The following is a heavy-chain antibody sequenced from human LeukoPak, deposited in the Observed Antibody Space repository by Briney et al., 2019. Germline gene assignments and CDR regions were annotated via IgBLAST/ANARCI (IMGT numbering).Heavy chain of an antibody. CDR3: AREEAYDAFDI. Sequence: GGSLRLSCAASGFTFNNYIMNWVRQAPGKGLEWISYISSSGRTIYYADSVRGRFTISRDNAQNSLYLQMDSLRVEDTAVYYCAREEAYDAFDIWGKGQMGTGSS. V-gene: IGHV3-48*01. J-gene: IGHJ3*02. CDR1: GFTFNNYI. CDR2: ISSSGRTI.